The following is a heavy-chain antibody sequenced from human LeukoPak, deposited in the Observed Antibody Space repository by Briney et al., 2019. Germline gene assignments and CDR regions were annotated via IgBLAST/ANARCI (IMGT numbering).Heavy chain of an antibody. J-gene: IGHJ4*02. V-gene: IGHV3-66*01. CDR3: ARRGHGYGSPFDY. Sequence: SGGSLRLSCAASGFTVSSNYMNWVRQAPGKGLEGVSMIYPDGNTFYTNSVKGRFTISRDNSKNTLDLQMSSLRAEDTAVYYCARRGHGYGSPFDYWGQGTLVTVSS. CDR2: IYPDGNT. CDR1: GFTVSSNY. D-gene: IGHD5-18*01.